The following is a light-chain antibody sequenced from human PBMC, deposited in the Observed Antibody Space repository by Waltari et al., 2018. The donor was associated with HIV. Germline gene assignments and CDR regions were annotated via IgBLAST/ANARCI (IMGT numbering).Light chain of an antibody. J-gene: IGKJ2*03. CDR3: LQYGSLPYS. Sequence: EIVLTQSPGTLSLSPGDRATLTCRASQSVPRTFLAWDQQKRGQAPRLLIYGAFSRASCIPDRFRGGGSGADFTLTISRLEPEDFAVYYCLQYGSLPYSFGQGTKLEIK. V-gene: IGKV3-20*01. CDR1: QSVPRTF. CDR2: GAF.